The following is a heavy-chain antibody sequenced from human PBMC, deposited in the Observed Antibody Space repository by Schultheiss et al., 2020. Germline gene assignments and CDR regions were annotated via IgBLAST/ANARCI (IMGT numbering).Heavy chain of an antibody. J-gene: IGHJ6*02. Sequence: GESLKISCAASGFTFSSYAMHWVRQAPGKGLEWVAVISYDGSNKYYADSVKGRFTISRDNSKNTLYLQMNSLRAEDTAVYYCARVDSSSQSYYYGMDVWGQGTTVTVSS. D-gene: IGHD6-6*01. CDR1: GFTFSSYA. V-gene: IGHV3-30-3*01. CDR2: ISYDGSNK. CDR3: ARVDSSSQSYYYGMDV.